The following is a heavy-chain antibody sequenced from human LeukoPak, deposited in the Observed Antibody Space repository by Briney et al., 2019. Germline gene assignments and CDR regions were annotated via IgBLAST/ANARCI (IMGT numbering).Heavy chain of an antibody. J-gene: IGHJ6*02. D-gene: IGHD3-22*01. Sequence: GGSLRLSCAASGFTVSSNYMSWVRQAPGKGLEWVSVIYSGGSTYYADSVKGRFTISRDNSKNTLYLQMNSLRAEDTAVYYCARDRRYYDSSGYLIYYYYGMDVWGQGTTVTVSS. CDR3: ARDRRYYDSSGYLIYYYYGMDV. CDR1: GFTVSSNY. V-gene: IGHV3-53*01. CDR2: IYSGGST.